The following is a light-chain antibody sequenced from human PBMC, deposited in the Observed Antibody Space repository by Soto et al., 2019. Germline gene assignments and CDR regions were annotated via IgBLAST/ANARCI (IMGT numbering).Light chain of an antibody. CDR3: CSYAGSSTYV. CDR2: EGS. CDR1: SSVVGSYNL. J-gene: IGLJ1*01. V-gene: IGLV2-23*01. Sequence: QSVLTQPASVSGSPGQSITISCTGTSSVVGSYNLVSWYQQHPGKAPKLMICEGSKRPSGVSNRFSGSKSDNTASLTISGLQAEDEADYYCCSYAGSSTYVFGTGTKVTVL.